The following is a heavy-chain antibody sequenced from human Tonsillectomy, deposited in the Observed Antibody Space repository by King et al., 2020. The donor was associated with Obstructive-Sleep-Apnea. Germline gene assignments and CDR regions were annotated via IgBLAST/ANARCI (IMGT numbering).Heavy chain of an antibody. CDR2: MSYDGSFE. CDR1: GFTFSSYA. CDR3: AKGHDGSFYRAFDY. Sequence: VQLVESGGGVVQPGRSLRLSCVASGFTFSSYAMNWVRQAPGKGLEWVAFMSYDGSFECYADSVKGRFTISRDNSAKTLYLQMNSLRDEDTAFYYCAKGHDGSFYRAFDYWGQGTLVTVSS. V-gene: IGHV3-30*04. D-gene: IGHD2-2*01. J-gene: IGHJ4*02.